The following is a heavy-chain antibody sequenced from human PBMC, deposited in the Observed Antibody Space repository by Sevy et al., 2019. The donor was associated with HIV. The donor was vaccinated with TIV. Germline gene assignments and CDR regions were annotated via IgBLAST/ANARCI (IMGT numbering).Heavy chain of an antibody. CDR3: ARDWVVVVAANYGMDV. CDR1: GFTFSSYG. J-gene: IGHJ6*02. Sequence: GGSLRPSCAASGFTFSSYGIHWVRRAPGKGLEWVADRSYDGSNKDYADSVKGRFTISRDNSKNTLYLQMNSLRAEDTALYYCARDWVVVVAANYGMDVWGQGTTVTVSS. V-gene: IGHV3-33*01. D-gene: IGHD2-15*01. CDR2: RSYDGSNK.